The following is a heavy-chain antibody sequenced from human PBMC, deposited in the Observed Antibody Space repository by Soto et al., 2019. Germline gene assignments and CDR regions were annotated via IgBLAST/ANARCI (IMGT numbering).Heavy chain of an antibody. J-gene: IGHJ6*03. CDR3: ARGMDDYIWGIYRYQPNYSYYYYMDV. CDR2: INPNSGGT. V-gene: IGHV1-2*04. CDR1: GYTFTGYY. Sequence: ASVKVSCKASGYTFTGYYMHWVRQAPGQGLEWMGWINPNSGGTNYAQKFQGWVTMTRDTSISTAYMELSRLRSDDTAVYYCARGMDDYIWGIYRYQPNYSYYYYMDVGGKGTRVTVSS. D-gene: IGHD3-16*02.